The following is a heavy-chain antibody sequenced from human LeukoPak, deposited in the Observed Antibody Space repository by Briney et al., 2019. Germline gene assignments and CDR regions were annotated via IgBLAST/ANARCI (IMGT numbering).Heavy chain of an antibody. D-gene: IGHD2-2*03. J-gene: IGHJ6*03. V-gene: IGHV3-30*04. Sequence: GGSLRLSCAASGFTFSSYAMHWVRQAPGKGLEWVAVISYDGSNKYYADSVKGRFTISRDNSKNTLHLQMNSLRAEDTAVYYCATHGSAHYYMDVWGKGTTVTISS. CDR2: ISYDGSNK. CDR3: ATHGSAHYYMDV. CDR1: GFTFSSYA.